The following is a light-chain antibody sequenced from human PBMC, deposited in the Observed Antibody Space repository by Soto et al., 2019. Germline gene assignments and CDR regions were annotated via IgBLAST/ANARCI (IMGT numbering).Light chain of an antibody. CDR2: KAS. J-gene: IGKJ1*01. Sequence: DIRMTQSPSTLSASVGDRGSITCRASQSISSWLAWYQQKPGKAPKLLIYKASTLESGVPSNFSGSGSGTEFSLTISSLQPEDFATYYCQQYNAYPWTFGQGTKV. V-gene: IGKV1-5*03. CDR1: QSISSW. CDR3: QQYNAYPWT.